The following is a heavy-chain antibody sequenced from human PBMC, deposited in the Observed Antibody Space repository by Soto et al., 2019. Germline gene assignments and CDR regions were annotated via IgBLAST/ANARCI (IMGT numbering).Heavy chain of an antibody. Sequence: GGSLRLSCSASGFTFSSYGMHWVRQAPGKGLEGVAVITYDGRRKIHAESVKGRFTISRDNSKNTLYLQMDSLRPEDTAVYYCAKVIDYSNSPPDCWGQGTLVTVSS. CDR1: GFTFSSYG. CDR2: ITYDGRRK. D-gene: IGHD6-6*01. CDR3: AKVIDYSNSPPDC. J-gene: IGHJ4*02. V-gene: IGHV3-30*18.